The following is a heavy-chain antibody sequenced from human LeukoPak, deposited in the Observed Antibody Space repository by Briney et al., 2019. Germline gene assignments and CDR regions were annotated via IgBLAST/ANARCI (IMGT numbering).Heavy chain of an antibody. J-gene: IGHJ4*02. V-gene: IGHV3-21*01. CDR3: ARGRRQDY. CDR1: GFTFSSYS. CDR2: ISSSSSYI. Sequence: GSLRLSCAASGFTFSSYSMNWVRQAPGKGLEWVSSISSSSSYIDYADSVKGRFTISRDNAKNSRYLQMNSLRAEDTAVYYCARGRRQDYWGQGTLVTVSS.